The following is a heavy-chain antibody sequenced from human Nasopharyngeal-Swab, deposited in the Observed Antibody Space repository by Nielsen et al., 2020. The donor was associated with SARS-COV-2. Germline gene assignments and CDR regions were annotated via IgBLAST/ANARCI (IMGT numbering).Heavy chain of an antibody. Sequence: SETLSLTCTVSGGSISSGGYYWSWIRQHPGQGLEWIGYIYYSGSTYYNPSLKSRVTISVDTSKNQFSLKLSSVTAADTAVYYCARDPDYGRKRRGGWFDPWGQGTLVTVSS. J-gene: IGHJ5*02. CDR2: IYYSGST. D-gene: IGHD4-17*01. CDR3: ARDPDYGRKRRGGWFDP. CDR1: GGSISSGGYY. V-gene: IGHV4-31*03.